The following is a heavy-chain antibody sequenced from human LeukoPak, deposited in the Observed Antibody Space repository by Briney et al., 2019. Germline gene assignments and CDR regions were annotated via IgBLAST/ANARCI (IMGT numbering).Heavy chain of an antibody. CDR1: GFTFTIFG. Sequence: GGSLRLSCAASGFTFTIFGLNWVRQAPGKGPEWVSYIDARSGITYYADSVQGRFTISRDNAKESVFLQMNSLRVDDTAVYYCARAYDFGRGPPGDAFDNWGPGTWVTVSS. CDR3: ARAYDFGRGPPGDAFDN. J-gene: IGHJ3*02. CDR2: IDARSGIT. D-gene: IGHD3-3*01. V-gene: IGHV3-48*01.